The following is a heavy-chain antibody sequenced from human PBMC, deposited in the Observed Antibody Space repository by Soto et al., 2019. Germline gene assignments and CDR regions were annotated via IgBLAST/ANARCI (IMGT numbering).Heavy chain of an antibody. CDR3: ARERYDSSGYYCPFDY. Sequence: GGSLRLSCAASGFTFSSYSMNWVRQAPGKGLEWVSSISSSSSYIYYADSVKGRFTISRDNAKNSLYLQMNSLRAEDTAVYYCARERYDSSGYYCPFDYWGQGTLVTRLL. J-gene: IGHJ4*02. V-gene: IGHV3-21*01. CDR2: ISSSSSYI. D-gene: IGHD3-22*01. CDR1: GFTFSSYS.